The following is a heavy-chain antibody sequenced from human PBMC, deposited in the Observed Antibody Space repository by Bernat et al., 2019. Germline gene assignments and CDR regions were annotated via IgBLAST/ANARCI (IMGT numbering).Heavy chain of an antibody. J-gene: IGHJ5*02. CDR2: IWYDGSNK. V-gene: IGHV3-33*01. Sequence: QVQLVESGGGVVQPGRSLRLSCAASGFTFSSYGMHWVRQAPGKGLEWVAVIWYDGSNKYYADSVKGRFTISRDNSKNTLYLQMNSLRAEDTAVYYCARGTYYYGSGQFDPWGQGTLVTVSS. D-gene: IGHD3-10*01. CDR3: ARGTYYYGSGQFDP. CDR1: GFTFSSYG.